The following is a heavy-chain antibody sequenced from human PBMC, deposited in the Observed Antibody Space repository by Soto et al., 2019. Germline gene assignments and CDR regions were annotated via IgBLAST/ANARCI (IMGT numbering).Heavy chain of an antibody. Sequence: QVQLQESGPGLVRPSQTLSPTCTVSGGAINSGDYYWSGIRQHPGRGLEWIRDVYYGGRTFYNPSLKSRLTISVDTSKNQCYLRLGSVTAADTAVYYCAREMFSRSRHAGDWGQRTLGTVSS. V-gene: IGHV4-31*03. D-gene: IGHD3-10*02. J-gene: IGHJ4*02. CDR1: GGAINSGDYY. CDR2: VYYGGRT. CDR3: AREMFSRSRHAGD.